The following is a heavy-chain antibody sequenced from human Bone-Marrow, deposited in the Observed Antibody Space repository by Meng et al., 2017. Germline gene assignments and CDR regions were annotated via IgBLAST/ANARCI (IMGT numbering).Heavy chain of an antibody. CDR3: AKDYRGSCNSISCSLYYFDY. CDR1: GLTFGNHA. J-gene: IGHJ4*02. CDR2: ISGNGGGT. V-gene: IGHV3-23*01. D-gene: IGHD2-2*01. Sequence: GESLKISCAASGLTFGNHAMSWVRQAPGKGPEWVAGISGNGGGTYYADSVKGRFTISRDNSKNTVYLQMNSLRAEDTAVYYCAKDYRGSCNSISCSLYYFDYWGRGTLVTVSS.